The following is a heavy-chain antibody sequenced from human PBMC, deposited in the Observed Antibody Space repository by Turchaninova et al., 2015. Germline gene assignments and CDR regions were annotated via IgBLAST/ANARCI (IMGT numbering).Heavy chain of an antibody. J-gene: IGHJ3*02. V-gene: IGHV1-46*01. CDR1: GYTFTSYF. Sequence: ASVKVSCKASGYTFTSYFLHWVRQAPGQGLEWMGIINPSGGSTTNAQKFQGRVTMTRDTSTSTVYLELSSLRSEDTAVYYCARESVSYAFHIWGQGTMVTVSS. CDR3: ARESVSYAFHI. CDR2: INPSGGST. D-gene: IGHD3-3*01.